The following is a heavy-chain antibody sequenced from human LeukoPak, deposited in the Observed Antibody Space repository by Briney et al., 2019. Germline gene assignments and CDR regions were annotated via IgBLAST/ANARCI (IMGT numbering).Heavy chain of an antibody. J-gene: IGHJ4*02. CDR1: GGSFSGYY. CDR2: INHSGST. CDR3: ARVPYYYDSSGSTKSEGIVDY. Sequence: KPSETLSLTCAVFGGSFSGYYWSWIRQPPGKGLEWIGEINHSGSTNYNPSLKSRVTISVDTSKNQFSLKLSSMTAADTAVYYCARVPYYYDSSGSTKSEGIVDYWGQGTLVTVSS. V-gene: IGHV4-34*01. D-gene: IGHD3-22*01.